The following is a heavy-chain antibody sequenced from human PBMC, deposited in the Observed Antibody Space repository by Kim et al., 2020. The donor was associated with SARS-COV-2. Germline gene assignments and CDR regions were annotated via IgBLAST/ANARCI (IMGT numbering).Heavy chain of an antibody. Sequence: GGSLRLSCAASGFTFSSYEMNWVRQAPGKGLEWISYMSNTVTIIHYADSVKGRFTISRDNAKSSLYLQMNGLRAEDTAVYYCARTPIAGGSYFFAYWGQG. CDR2: MSNTVTII. V-gene: IGHV3-48*03. CDR1: GFTFSSYE. D-gene: IGHD3-10*01. J-gene: IGHJ4*02. CDR3: ARTPIAGGSYFFAY.